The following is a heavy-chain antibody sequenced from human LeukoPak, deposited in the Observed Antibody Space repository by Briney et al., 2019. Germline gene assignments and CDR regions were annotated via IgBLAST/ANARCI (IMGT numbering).Heavy chain of an antibody. CDR3: VRGSVATGYFDY. CDR2: IYSGGST. V-gene: IGHV3-53*01. J-gene: IGHJ4*02. D-gene: IGHD5-12*01. CDR1: GFTVSSNY. Sequence: GGSLRLSCAASGFTVSSNYMSWVRQAPGKGLEWVSVIYSGGSTYYADSVKGRFTISRDNSKNTLYLQMNSLRAEDTAVYYCVRGSVATGYFDYWGQGTLVTVSS.